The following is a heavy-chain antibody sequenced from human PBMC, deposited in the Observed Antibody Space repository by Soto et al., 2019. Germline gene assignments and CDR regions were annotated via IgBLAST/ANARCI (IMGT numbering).Heavy chain of an antibody. D-gene: IGHD3-3*01. Sequence: ASVKVSCKASGYTFTSYDINWVRQATGQGLEWMGWMNPNSGNTGYAQKFQGRVTMTRNTSISTAYMELSSLRSEDTAVYYCARGLRYDFWSGYYMYNWFDPWGQGTPVTVSS. V-gene: IGHV1-8*01. CDR1: GYTFTSYD. CDR2: MNPNSGNT. J-gene: IGHJ5*02. CDR3: ARGLRYDFWSGYYMYNWFDP.